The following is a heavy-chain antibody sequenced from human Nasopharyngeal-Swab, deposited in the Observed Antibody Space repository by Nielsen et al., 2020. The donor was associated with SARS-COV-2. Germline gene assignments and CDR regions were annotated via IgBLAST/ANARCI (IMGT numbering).Heavy chain of an antibody. CDR3: ARQPRSKRYGMDV. V-gene: IGHV5-51*01. J-gene: IGHJ6*02. CDR1: GYSFTSYW. CDR2: IYPGDSDT. Sequence: GESLKISCKGSGYSFTSYWIGWVRQVPGKGLEWMGIIYPGDSDTRYSPSFQGQVTISADKSISTAYLQWSSLKASDTAMYYCARQPRSKRYGMDVWGQGTTVTVSS.